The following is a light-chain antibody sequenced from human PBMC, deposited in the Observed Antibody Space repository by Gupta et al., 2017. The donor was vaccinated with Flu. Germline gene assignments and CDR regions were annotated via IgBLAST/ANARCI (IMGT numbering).Light chain of an antibody. CDR1: ETVSDN. V-gene: IGKV3-15*01. J-gene: IGKJ1*01. CDR2: RAS. CDR3: QQYNIWPLWT. Sequence: ERATLSGRASETVSDNLAWYQQKPGQSPRLLIYRASTRATGIPARFSGSGSGTEFTLTISSLQSEDFAIYYCQQYNIWPLWTFGQGTKVEIK.